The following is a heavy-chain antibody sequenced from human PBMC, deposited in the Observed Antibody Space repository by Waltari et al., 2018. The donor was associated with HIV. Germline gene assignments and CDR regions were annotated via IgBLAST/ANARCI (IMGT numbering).Heavy chain of an antibody. CDR2: IRSHSDSGTS. D-gene: IGHD1-1*01. J-gene: IGHJ3*01. V-gene: IGHV3-15*01. CDR3: TTDVNDGSGVNAFDV. Sequence: EVQLVESGGGLVKPGGSLRLSCAVSGFDFTNAWLNWVRQAPGKGLGGIGRIRSHSDSGTSDYAAPLKGRFSISRDDSQRKLFLQISSLMAEDTGVYYCTTDVNDGSGVNAFDVWGQGTMVTVSS. CDR1: GFDFTNAW.